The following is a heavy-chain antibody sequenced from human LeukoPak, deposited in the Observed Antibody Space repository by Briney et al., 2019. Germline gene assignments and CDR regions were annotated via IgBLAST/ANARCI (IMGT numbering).Heavy chain of an antibody. D-gene: IGHD6-13*01. Sequence: GASVKVSCKAFGYTLSSYGITWVRQVPGQGLEWMGWISANNGNTNYAQKIQGRVTMTTDTSTSTAYMELRSLRSDDTAVYYCARARGGQQLVHYDYWGQGTQVTVSS. CDR1: GYTLSSYG. CDR2: ISANNGNT. CDR3: ARARGGQQLVHYDY. V-gene: IGHV1-18*04. J-gene: IGHJ4*02.